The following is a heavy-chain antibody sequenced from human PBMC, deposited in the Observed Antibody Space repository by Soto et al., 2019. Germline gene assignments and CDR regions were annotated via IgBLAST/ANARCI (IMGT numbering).Heavy chain of an antibody. V-gene: IGHV5-10-1*01. D-gene: IGHD1-1*01. CDR1: GYSFTSYW. CDR2: IDPSDSYT. CDR3: SIQLRKNLWYYYYGMDV. Sequence: PGESLKISCKGSGYSFTSYWISWVRQMPGKGLEWMGRIDPSDSYTNYSPSFQGHVTISADKSISTAYLQWSSLKASDTAMYYCSIQLRKNLWYYYYGMDVWGQGTTVTVSS. J-gene: IGHJ6*02.